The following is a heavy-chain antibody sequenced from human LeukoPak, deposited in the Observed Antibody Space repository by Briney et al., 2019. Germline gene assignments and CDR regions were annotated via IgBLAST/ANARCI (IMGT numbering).Heavy chain of an antibody. Sequence: SETLSLTYTVSGGSISSSSYYWGWIRQPPGKGLEWIGSIYYSGSTYYNPSLKSRVTISVDTSKNQFSLKLSSVTAADTAVYYCARQLYYYDREAAGAFDIWGQGTMVTVSS. V-gene: IGHV4-39*01. J-gene: IGHJ3*02. CDR1: GGSISSSSYY. D-gene: IGHD3-22*01. CDR3: ARQLYYYDREAAGAFDI. CDR2: IYYSGST.